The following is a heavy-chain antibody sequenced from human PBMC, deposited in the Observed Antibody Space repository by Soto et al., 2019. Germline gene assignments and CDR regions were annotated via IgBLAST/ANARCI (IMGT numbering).Heavy chain of an antibody. CDR2: ISSNGGGT. J-gene: IGHJ6*03. V-gene: IGHV3-64*01. CDR3: AWRVRPDFYYMDV. CDR1: GFTLSGYA. D-gene: IGHD3-10*02. Sequence: EVQLAESGGGLAQPGGSLRLSCAASGFTLSGYAMDWVRQAPGKGLEYVSGISSNGGGTYYANSVQGRFTISRDNFKNTVYLQMGSLRPEDMAVYYCAWRVRPDFYYMDVWGKGNSVTVS.